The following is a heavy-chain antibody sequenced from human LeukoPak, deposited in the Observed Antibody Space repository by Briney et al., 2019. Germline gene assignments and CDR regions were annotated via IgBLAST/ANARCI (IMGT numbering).Heavy chain of an antibody. V-gene: IGHV4-38-2*02. J-gene: IGHJ4*02. D-gene: IGHD3-10*01. CDR2: RYHSGSN. Sequence: SETLSLTCTVSGSSINSAFFWGWVRQPPGKGLEWIGSRYHSGSNYYNPSLKSRVTISIDTSRNQFSLKLTSVTAADTAIYYCAVGAPGTFYNVPFDNWGQGTLVTVSS. CDR1: GSSINSAFF. CDR3: AVGAPGTFYNVPFDN.